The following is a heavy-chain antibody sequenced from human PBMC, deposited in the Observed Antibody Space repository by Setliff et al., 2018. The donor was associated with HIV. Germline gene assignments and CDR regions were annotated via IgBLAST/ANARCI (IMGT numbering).Heavy chain of an antibody. CDR2: VYARGNT. CDR1: GGSISSYY. V-gene: IGHV4-4*07. J-gene: IGHJ4*02. CDR3: ARDRYGDYAYFDY. D-gene: IGHD4-17*01. Sequence: SETLSLTCIVSGGSISSYYWSWIRQPAGKGLEWIGHVYARGNTNYNPSLKSRVTISVDTCKSQFSLKLSSVTAADTAVYYCARDRYGDYAYFDYWGQGTLVTVSS.